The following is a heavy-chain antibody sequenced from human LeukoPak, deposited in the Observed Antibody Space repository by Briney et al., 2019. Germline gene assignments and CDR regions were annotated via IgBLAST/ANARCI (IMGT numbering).Heavy chain of an antibody. V-gene: IGHV4-34*01. Sequence: PSETLSLTCAVYGGSSSGYYWSWIRQPPGKGLEWIGEINHSGNTNYNPSLKSRVTISVDTSKNQFSLKMSSVNAADTAVYYCARGRGTFGYCSGGSCYLLRFDYWGQGTLVTVSS. J-gene: IGHJ4*02. CDR1: GGSSSGYY. CDR2: INHSGNT. D-gene: IGHD2-15*01. CDR3: ARGRGTFGYCSGGSCYLLRFDY.